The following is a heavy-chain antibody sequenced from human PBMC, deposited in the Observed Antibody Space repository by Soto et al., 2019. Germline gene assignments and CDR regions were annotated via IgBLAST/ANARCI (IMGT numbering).Heavy chain of an antibody. CDR2: IYYSGST. D-gene: IGHD4-17*01. V-gene: IGHV4-59*01. CDR1: GGSISSYY. Sequence: QVQLQESGPGLVKPSETLSLTCTVSGGSISSYYWSWIRQPPGKGLEWIGYIYYSGSTNYNPSLKSRVTISVDTSKNQFSLKLSSVTAADTAVYYCARETTVTTGALVFDYWGQGTLVTVSS. CDR3: ARETTVTTGALVFDY. J-gene: IGHJ4*02.